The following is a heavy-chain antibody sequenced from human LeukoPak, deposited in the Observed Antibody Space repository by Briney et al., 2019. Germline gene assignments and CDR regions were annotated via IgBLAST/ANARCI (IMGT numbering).Heavy chain of an antibody. D-gene: IGHD4-11*01. CDR3: ARGGYSNNHWFDP. CDR2: INPNSGGT. J-gene: IGHJ5*02. V-gene: IGHV1-2*02. CDR1: GYTFTGYY. Sequence: ASVKVSCKASGYTFTGYYMHWVRQAPGQGLEWMGWINPNSGGTNYAQKFQGSVTMTRDTSISTAYMELSRLRSDDTAVYYCARGGYSNNHWFDPWGQGTLVTVSS.